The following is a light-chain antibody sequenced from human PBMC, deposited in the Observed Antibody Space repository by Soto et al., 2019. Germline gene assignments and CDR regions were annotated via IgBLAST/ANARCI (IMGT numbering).Light chain of an antibody. CDR2: KVS. CDR3: MQGTHWPWT. CDR1: QSLVFSDGNMY. J-gene: IGKJ1*01. Sequence: DVVMTQSPLSLPVTLGQPASISCRSSQSLVFSDGNMYLNWFHQRPGQSPRRLIYKVSNRDSGVPDRFSGSGSGTDFTLEISRVEADDVGVYYCMQGTHWPWTFGQGTKVDI. V-gene: IGKV2-30*01.